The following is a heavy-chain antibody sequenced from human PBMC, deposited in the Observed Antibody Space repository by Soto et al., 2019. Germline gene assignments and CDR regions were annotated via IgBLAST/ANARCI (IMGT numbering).Heavy chain of an antibody. J-gene: IGHJ6*02. Sequence: GGSLRLSCAASGFTFSSYAMSWVRQAPGKGLEWVSAISGSGDSTYYADSVKGRFTISRDNSKNTVYLQMNSLRGEDTAVYYCAKGVNSGWSYYYGMDVWGQGTTVTVSS. D-gene: IGHD6-19*01. CDR1: GFTFSSYA. CDR2: ISGSGDST. V-gene: IGHV3-23*01. CDR3: AKGVNSGWSYYYGMDV.